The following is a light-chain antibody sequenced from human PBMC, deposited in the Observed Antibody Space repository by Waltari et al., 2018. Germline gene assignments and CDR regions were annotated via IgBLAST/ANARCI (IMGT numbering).Light chain of an antibody. CDR2: TAS. CDR3: LQVSSFPVT. CDR1: QDIGSW. J-gene: IGKJ4*01. Sequence: DIQMTQSPSSVSASVGDRVTITCRASQDIGSWLAWYQQKPGKAPNLLIYTASSLESGVPSRFSGSGSGTDFTLTINSLWPEDFATYSCLQVSSFPVTFGGVTNVEI. V-gene: IGKV1-12*01.